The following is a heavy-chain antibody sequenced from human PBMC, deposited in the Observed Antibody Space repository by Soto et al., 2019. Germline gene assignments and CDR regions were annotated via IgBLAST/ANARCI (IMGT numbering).Heavy chain of an antibody. Sequence: SETLSLTCTVSGGSISSYYWSWIRQPPGKGLEWIGYIYYSGSTNYNPSLKSRVTISVDTSRNQFSLKLSSVTAADTAVYYCARKSTDYDILTGYFDYWGQGTLVTV. CDR2: IYYSGST. D-gene: IGHD3-9*01. CDR3: ARKSTDYDILTGYFDY. CDR1: GGSISSYY. V-gene: IGHV4-59*01. J-gene: IGHJ4*02.